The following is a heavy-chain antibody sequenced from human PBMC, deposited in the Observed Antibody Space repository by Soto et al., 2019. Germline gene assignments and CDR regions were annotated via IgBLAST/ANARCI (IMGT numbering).Heavy chain of an antibody. J-gene: IGHJ3*01. CDR2: MAGTGGT. D-gene: IGHD4-17*01. CDR3: AKPEGDYAHDGFDL. CDR1: GFPFSNYA. Sequence: GGSLRLSCAASGFPFSNYAMSWVRQAPGKGLEWVSAMAGTGGTYYADSMKGRITISRDNSKDMLYLQMNSLRVDDTAVYYCAKPEGDYAHDGFDLWGQGTMVTVSS. V-gene: IGHV3-23*01.